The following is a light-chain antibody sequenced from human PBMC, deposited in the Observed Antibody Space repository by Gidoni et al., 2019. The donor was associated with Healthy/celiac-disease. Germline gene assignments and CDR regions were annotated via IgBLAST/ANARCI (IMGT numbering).Light chain of an antibody. J-gene: IGLJ1*01. CDR1: SSDVGSYNL. Sequence: QPALTQPASVPGSPGPSITISCTGTSSDVGSYNLVPWYQQHPGKAPKLMIYEVSKRPSGVSNRFSGSKSGNTASLTISGLQAEDEADYYCCSYAGSSTNYVFGTGTKVTVL. CDR3: CSYAGSSTNYV. V-gene: IGLV2-23*02. CDR2: EVS.